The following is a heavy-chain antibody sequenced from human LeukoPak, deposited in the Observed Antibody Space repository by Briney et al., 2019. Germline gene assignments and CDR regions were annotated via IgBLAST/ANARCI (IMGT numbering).Heavy chain of an antibody. D-gene: IGHD2-15*01. J-gene: IGHJ4*02. CDR1: GFTFSSYA. V-gene: IGHV3-30*04. CDR2: TSYDGSNK. Sequence: GGSLRLSCAASGFTFSSYAMHWVRQAPGKGLEWVAVTSYDGSNKYYADSVKGRFTISRDNSKNTLYLQMNSLRAEDTAVYYCARGSTEGYCSGGSCLNADYWGQGTLVTVSS. CDR3: ARGSTEGYCSGGSCLNADY.